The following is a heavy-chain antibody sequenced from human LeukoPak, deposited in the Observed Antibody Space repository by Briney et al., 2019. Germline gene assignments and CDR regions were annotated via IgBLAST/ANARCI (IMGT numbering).Heavy chain of an antibody. Sequence: GGSLRLSCAASGFTVSSNYMSWVRQAPGKGLEWVSVIYSGASTYYADSVKGRFTISRDNSKNTLYLQMNSLRAEDTAVYYCARGNWNYPFDYWGQGTLVTVSS. J-gene: IGHJ4*02. D-gene: IGHD1-7*01. CDR2: IYSGAST. V-gene: IGHV3-53*01. CDR1: GFTVSSNY. CDR3: ARGNWNYPFDY.